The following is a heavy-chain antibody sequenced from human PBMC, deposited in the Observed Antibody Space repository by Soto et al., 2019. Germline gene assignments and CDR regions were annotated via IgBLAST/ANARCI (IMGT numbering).Heavy chain of an antibody. D-gene: IGHD3-9*01. CDR1: GFTFSEYS. Sequence: PXESLQLSCSASGFTFSEYSMHWVRQAPGKGLQYVSTISSDGDITYYADSVKGRFTISRDNSKNTLYLQMNSLRPEDTAVYYCVKVSTFYDILTGYYSTNFFDPWGQRTLVTVSS. CDR2: ISSDGDIT. CDR3: VKVSTFYDILTGYYSTNFFDP. V-gene: IGHV3-64D*06. J-gene: IGHJ5*02.